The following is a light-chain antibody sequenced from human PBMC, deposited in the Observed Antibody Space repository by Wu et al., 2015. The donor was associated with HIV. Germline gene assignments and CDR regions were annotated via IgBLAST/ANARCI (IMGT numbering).Light chain of an antibody. CDR2: GAS. J-gene: IGKJ1*01. Sequence: EIVLTQSPATLSLSPGERATLSCRASQSISYYLAWYQQKPGQAPRLLIYGASNRATGVPDRFSGSGSGTDFTLTIRRLEPEDLAVYYCHLYSSAWTFGQGTKVEVK. V-gene: IGKV3-20*01. CDR3: HLYSSAWT. CDR1: QSISYY.